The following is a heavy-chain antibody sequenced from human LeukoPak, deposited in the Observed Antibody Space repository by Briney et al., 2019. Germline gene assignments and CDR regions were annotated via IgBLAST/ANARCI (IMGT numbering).Heavy chain of an antibody. Sequence: GGSLRLSCAASGFTFSSYSMNWVRQAPGKGLEWVSYISSSSSTIYYADSVKGRFTISRDNAKNSLYLQMNGLRDEDTAVYYCARGGTTVVNRYSFDYWGQGTLVTVSS. CDR1: GFTFSSYS. J-gene: IGHJ4*02. CDR3: ARGGTTVVNRYSFDY. CDR2: ISSSSSTI. V-gene: IGHV3-48*02. D-gene: IGHD4-23*01.